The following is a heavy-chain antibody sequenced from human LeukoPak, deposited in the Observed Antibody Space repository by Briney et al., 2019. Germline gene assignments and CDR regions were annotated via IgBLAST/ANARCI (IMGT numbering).Heavy chain of an antibody. CDR3: GKTTVGYSSGRYPGWPVDY. CDR2: IFGSGGSA. D-gene: IGHD2-15*01. J-gene: IGHJ4*02. Sequence: GGSLRLSCVASGFTFNSYAMYWVRQAPGKGLEWITGIFGSGGSAHYADSVKGRFTISRDNSKNTVYLQLDSLRVEDTAVYYCGKTTVGYSSGRYPGWPVDYWGQGALVTVSS. CDR1: GFTFNSYA. V-gene: IGHV3-23*01.